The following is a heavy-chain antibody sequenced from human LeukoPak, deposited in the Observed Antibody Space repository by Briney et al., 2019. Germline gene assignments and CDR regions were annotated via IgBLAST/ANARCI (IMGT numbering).Heavy chain of an antibody. CDR2: INAGNGNT. CDR3: ARGIVVVPAAQRPVDYFDY. CDR1: GYTFTSYA. Sequence: ASVKVSCKASGYTFTSYAMHWVRQAPGQRLEWMGWINAGNGNTKYSQKFQGGVTITRDTSASTAYMELSSLRSEDTAVYYCARGIVVVPAAQRPVDYFDYWGQGTLVTVSS. V-gene: IGHV1-3*01. J-gene: IGHJ4*02. D-gene: IGHD2-2*01.